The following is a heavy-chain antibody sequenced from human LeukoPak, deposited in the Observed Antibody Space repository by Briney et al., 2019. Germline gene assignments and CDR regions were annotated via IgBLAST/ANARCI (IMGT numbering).Heavy chain of an antibody. CDR1: GLTLSGYW. J-gene: IGHJ4*02. Sequence: GGSLRLSCAASGLTLSGYWMHWVRQAPGKGLVWVSRISSDGSSTDYADSVKGRFTISRDNAKNTLYLQMNSLRAEDTAVYYCARRRTSGDFDYWGQGTLVTVSS. V-gene: IGHV3-74*01. CDR3: ARRRTSGDFDY. CDR2: ISSDGSST. D-gene: IGHD2-2*01.